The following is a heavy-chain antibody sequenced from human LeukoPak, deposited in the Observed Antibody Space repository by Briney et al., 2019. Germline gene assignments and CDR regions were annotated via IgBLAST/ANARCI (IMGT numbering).Heavy chain of an antibody. J-gene: IGHJ4*02. V-gene: IGHV3-33*01. D-gene: IGHD2-2*01. Sequence: GGSLRLSCAASGFTFSRYGMHWVRQAPGEGLEWVSVIWYDGSEKEYADSVKGRFTISGDNSKNTVFLQMNSLRAEDTAVYYCARGRGDCSITSCYLDYWGQGALVTVSS. CDR1: GFTFSRYG. CDR3: ARGRGDCSITSCYLDY. CDR2: IWYDGSEK.